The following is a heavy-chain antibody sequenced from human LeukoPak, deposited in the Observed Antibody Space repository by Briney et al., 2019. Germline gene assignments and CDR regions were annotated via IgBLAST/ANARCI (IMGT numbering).Heavy chain of an antibody. J-gene: IGHJ4*02. CDR2: ISAYNGNT. CDR1: GYTFTGYY. D-gene: IGHD5-18*01. Sequence: ASVKVSCKASGYTFTGYYMHWVRQAPGQGLEWMGWISAYNGNTNYAQKLQGRVTMTTDTSTSTAYMELRSLRSDDSAVYYCARDEAMAFFDYWGQGTLVTVSS. CDR3: ARDEAMAFFDY. V-gene: IGHV1-18*04.